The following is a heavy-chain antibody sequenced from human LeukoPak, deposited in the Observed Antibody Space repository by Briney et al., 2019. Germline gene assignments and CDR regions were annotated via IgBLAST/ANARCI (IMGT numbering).Heavy chain of an antibody. V-gene: IGHV3-48*03. CDR3: ARGAGLYGSGTYVDY. Sequence: GGSLRLSCVASGFTLRSYVMNWVRQAPGKGLEWVSYISSSGSTIYYADSVDGRFTISRDNAKNSLYLQMNNLRAEDTGFYYCARGAGLYGSGTYVDYWGQGTLVTVSS. D-gene: IGHD3-10*01. J-gene: IGHJ4*02. CDR1: GFTLRSYV. CDR2: ISSSGSTI.